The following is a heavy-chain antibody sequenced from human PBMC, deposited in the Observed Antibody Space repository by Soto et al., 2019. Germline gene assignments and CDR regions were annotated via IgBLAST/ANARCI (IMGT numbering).Heavy chain of an antibody. CDR3: AREESDCSGEDCYFSYGMDV. D-gene: IGHD2-15*01. CDR1: GYTFITYY. Sequence: QVQLVQSGAEGRKPGASVEVSCKASGYTFITYYIHWVRQAPGQGLEWMGIIDPSGGGTTYAQRFQGRVTMTRDTSTNTVYLELSSLRSEDSAVYYCAREESDCSGEDCYFSYGMDVWGQGTTVTVSS. J-gene: IGHJ6*02. CDR2: IDPSGGGT. V-gene: IGHV1-46*01.